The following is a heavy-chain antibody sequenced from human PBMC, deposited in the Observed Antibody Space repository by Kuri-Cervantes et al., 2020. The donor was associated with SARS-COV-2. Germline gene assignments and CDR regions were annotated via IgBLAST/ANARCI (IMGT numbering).Heavy chain of an antibody. D-gene: IGHD4-11*01. J-gene: IGHJ6*02. CDR2: IYHTGTP. CDR1: GGVIIGDGYS. Sequence: SQTLSLTCGVSGGVIIGDGYSWSWIRQPPGKGLEWIGYIYHTGTPYYNPSLRGRVTISVDRSMNQLSLNVKSVTAADTAVYYCARDRDYKGHGMDVWGQGTTVTVSS. V-gene: IGHV4-30-2*01. CDR3: ARDRDYKGHGMDV.